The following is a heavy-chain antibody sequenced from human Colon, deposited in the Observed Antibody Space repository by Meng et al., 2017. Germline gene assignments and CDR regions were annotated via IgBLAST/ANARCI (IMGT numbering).Heavy chain of an antibody. CDR2: IYLGGSP. V-gene: IGHV4-4*02. D-gene: IGHD6-19*01. CDR1: GGSISSSQW. Sequence: GQLQEAGPGLGEPSGTLSLPCEVSGGSISSSQWWSWVRQPPGKGLEWIGQIYLGGSPAYSPSLESRITMSVDKSNNQFSLRLRSVTAADTAVYYCARHGGWHFDYWGQGTLVTVSS. J-gene: IGHJ4*02. CDR3: ARHGGWHFDY.